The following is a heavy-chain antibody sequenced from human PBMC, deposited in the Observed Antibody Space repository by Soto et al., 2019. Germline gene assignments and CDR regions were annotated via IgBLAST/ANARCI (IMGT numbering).Heavy chain of an antibody. V-gene: IGHV3-15*01. D-gene: IGHD5-18*01. CDR3: TTGSGYSYGRDY. CDR1: GFTFSNAW. J-gene: IGHJ4*02. Sequence: GGSLRLSCAASGFTFSNAWMSWVRQAPGKGLEWVGRIKSKTDGGTTDYAAPVKGRFTISRDDSKNTLCLQMNSLKTEDTAVYYCTTGSGYSYGRDYWGQGTLVTVSS. CDR2: IKSKTDGGTT.